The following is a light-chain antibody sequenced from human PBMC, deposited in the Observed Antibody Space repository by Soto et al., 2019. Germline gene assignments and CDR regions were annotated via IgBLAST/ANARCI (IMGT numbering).Light chain of an antibody. CDR2: HAS. J-gene: IGKJ4*01. V-gene: IGKV3-15*01. CDR3: QQYENWPPVT. Sequence: EIVMTQSPATLSVSPGERGTLSCRASQNIRRNLAWYQQNPGQAPRLLIYHASTRAPGIPARFTGGGSGTEFTLTISSLQSEDFALYFCQQYENWPPVTFGGWTKVEIK. CDR1: QNIRRN.